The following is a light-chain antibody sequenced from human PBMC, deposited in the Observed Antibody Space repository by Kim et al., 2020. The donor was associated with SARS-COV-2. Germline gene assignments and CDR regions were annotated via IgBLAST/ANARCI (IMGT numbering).Light chain of an antibody. J-gene: IGKJ5*01. Sequence: ATITCKPSQSVLSSSNNRNYLSWHQQKPGQPPRLLIYGASSRKSGVPDRFGGSVSGTDFTLTISSLQAEDVAVYYCQQYYTTPITFGQGTRLEIK. CDR2: GAS. V-gene: IGKV4-1*01. CDR1: QSVLSSSNNRNY. CDR3: QQYYTTPIT.